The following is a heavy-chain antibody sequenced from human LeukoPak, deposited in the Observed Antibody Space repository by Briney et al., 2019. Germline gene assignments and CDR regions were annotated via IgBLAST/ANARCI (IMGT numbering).Heavy chain of an antibody. Sequence: GESLKISCKGSGYSCTSYWLGWVRQMPGKGLEWMGIIYPGDSDTRYSPSSQGQVTISADKSISTAYLQWSSLKASDTVMYYCARGHGDFWSGYYVDHWGQGTLVTVSS. CDR2: IYPGDSDT. CDR3: ARGHGDFWSGYYVDH. CDR1: GYSCTSYW. D-gene: IGHD3-3*01. J-gene: IGHJ4*02. V-gene: IGHV5-51*01.